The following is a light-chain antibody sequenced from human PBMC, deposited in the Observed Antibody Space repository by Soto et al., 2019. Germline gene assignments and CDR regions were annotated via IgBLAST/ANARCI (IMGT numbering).Light chain of an antibody. CDR3: QQYGSSGT. CDR2: GAS. J-gene: IGKJ1*01. Sequence: IVLSQSPGTLSLSPGERTTPSCRASQSVSNNYLAWYQQKPCQAPRLLIYGASNRATGIPDRFSGSGSGTDFTLTISRLEPEDFAVYYCQQYGSSGTFGQGTKVDIK. CDR1: QSVSNNY. V-gene: IGKV3-20*01.